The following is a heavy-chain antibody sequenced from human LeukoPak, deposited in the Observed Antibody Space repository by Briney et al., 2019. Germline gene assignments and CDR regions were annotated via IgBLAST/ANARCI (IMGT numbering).Heavy chain of an antibody. V-gene: IGHV4-30-4*01. CDR1: GGSISSGDYY. CDR3: AAVVPAAFRLDP. CDR2: IYYSGST. J-gene: IGHJ5*02. Sequence: SQTLSLTCTVSGGSISSGDYYWSWIRQPPGKGLEWIGYIYYSGSTYYNPSLKSRVTISVDTSKNQFSLKLSSVTAADTAVYYCAAVVPAAFRLDPWGQGTLVTVSS. D-gene: IGHD2-2*01.